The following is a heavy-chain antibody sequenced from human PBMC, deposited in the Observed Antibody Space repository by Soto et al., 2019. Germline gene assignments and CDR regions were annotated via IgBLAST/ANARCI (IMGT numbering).Heavy chain of an antibody. CDR2: INPDASDA. D-gene: IGHD2-8*01. CDR1: GFTFSSHW. Sequence: EVQLAESGGGLVQPGGSLRLSCAASGFTFSSHWLHWVRQTPGEGLVSVSRINPDASDADYADSVKGRFTISRDNAKSTLYLDMNSLRAEDTGVYYCARPKTMVYSAFDTWGQGTMVTVSS. V-gene: IGHV3-74*01. CDR3: ARPKTMVYSAFDT. J-gene: IGHJ3*02.